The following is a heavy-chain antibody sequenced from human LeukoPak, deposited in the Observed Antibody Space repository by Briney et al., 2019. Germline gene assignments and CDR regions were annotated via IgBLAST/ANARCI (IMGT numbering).Heavy chain of an antibody. CDR2: ISAYNGNT. J-gene: IGHJ4*02. Sequence: GASVKVSCKASGYTFTSYGISWVRQAPGQGLEWMGWISAYNGNTNYAQKLQGRVTMTTDTSTSTAYMELRSLRSDDTAVYYCASKRAYCSSTSCYEDWGQGTLVTVSS. D-gene: IGHD2-2*01. CDR3: ASKRAYCSSTSCYED. CDR1: GYTFTSYG. V-gene: IGHV1-18*01.